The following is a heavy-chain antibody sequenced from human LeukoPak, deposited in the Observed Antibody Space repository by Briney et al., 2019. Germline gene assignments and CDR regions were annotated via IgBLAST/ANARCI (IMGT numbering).Heavy chain of an antibody. J-gene: IGHJ4*02. CDR1: GFTFSSHW. Sequence: GGSLRLSCTASGFTFSSHWMHWVRQVPGRGPLWVSRVNGDGTTTTYADSVKGRFTISRDNARNTLHLQMNSLRVEDTAVYYCVKRPSSSWYSIPIFDYWGQGTLVTVSS. CDR2: VNGDGTTT. V-gene: IGHV3-74*01. D-gene: IGHD6-13*01. CDR3: VKRPSSSWYSIPIFDY.